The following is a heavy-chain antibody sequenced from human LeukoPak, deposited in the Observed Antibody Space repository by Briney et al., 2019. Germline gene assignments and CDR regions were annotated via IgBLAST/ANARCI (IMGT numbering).Heavy chain of an antibody. Sequence: SVKVSCKASGGTFSSYAISWVRQAPGQGLEWMGGIIPIFGTANYAQKFQGRVTITADESTSTAYMELSSLRSEDTAVYYCARTAVTAMFLDAFDIWGQGTMSTVSS. V-gene: IGHV1-69*13. CDR3: ARTAVTAMFLDAFDI. D-gene: IGHD2-21*02. CDR2: IIPIFGTA. CDR1: GGTFSSYA. J-gene: IGHJ3*02.